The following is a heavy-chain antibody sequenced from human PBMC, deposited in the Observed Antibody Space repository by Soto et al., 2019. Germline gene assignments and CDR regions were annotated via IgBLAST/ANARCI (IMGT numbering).Heavy chain of an antibody. V-gene: IGHV1-69*12. CDR2: IIPIFGTA. CDR1: GGTFSSYA. D-gene: IGHD3-10*01. Sequence: QVQLVQSGAEVKKPGSSVKVSCKASGGTFSSYAISWVRQAPGQGLEWMGGIIPIFGTANYAQKFQGRVTLTADESTSTAYMELSSLRSEDTAVYYCARGKCGSGSCYYYYGMDVWGQGTTVTVSS. CDR3: ARGKCGSGSCYYYYGMDV. J-gene: IGHJ6*02.